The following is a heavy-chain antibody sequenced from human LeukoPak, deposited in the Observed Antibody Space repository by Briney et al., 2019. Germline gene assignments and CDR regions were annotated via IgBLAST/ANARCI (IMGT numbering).Heavy chain of an antibody. D-gene: IGHD4-23*01. J-gene: IGHJ4*02. CDR1: GFIFSSYG. CDR3: ARDYGGSSPFDY. V-gene: IGHV3-30*03. CDR2: ISYDGSNK. Sequence: PGGSLRLSCAASGFIFSSYGMHWVRQAPGKGLEWVAVISYDGSNKYYADSVKGRFTISRDNSKNTLYLQMNSLRAEDTAVYYCARDYGGSSPFDYWGQGTLVTVSS.